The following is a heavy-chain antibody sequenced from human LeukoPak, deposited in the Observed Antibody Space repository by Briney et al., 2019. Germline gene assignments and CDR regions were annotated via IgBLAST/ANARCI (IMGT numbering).Heavy chain of an antibody. CDR3: ARGSGYYGSGSTTSPDNWFDP. CDR2: IIPIFGTA. CDR1: GGTFSSYA. J-gene: IGHJ5*02. Sequence: SVKVSCKASGGTFSSYAISWVRQAPGQGLEWMGGIIPIFGTANYAQKFQGRVTITTDESTSTAYMELSSLRSEDTAVYHCARGSGYYGSGSTTSPDNWFDPWGQGTLVTVSS. V-gene: IGHV1-69*05. D-gene: IGHD3-10*01.